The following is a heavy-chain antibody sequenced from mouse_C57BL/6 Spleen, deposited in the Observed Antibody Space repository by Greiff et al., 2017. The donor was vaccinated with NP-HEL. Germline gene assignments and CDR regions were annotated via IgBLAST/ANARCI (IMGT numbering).Heavy chain of an antibody. D-gene: IGHD2-12*01. J-gene: IGHJ3*01. CDR1: GYAFSSSW. CDR3: ARENRYDWFAY. Sequence: VQGVESGPELVKPGASVKISCKASGYAFSSSWMNWVKQRPGKGLEWIGRIYPGDGDTNYNGKFKGKATLTADKSSSTAYMQLSSLTSEDSAVYFCARENRYDWFAYWGQGTLVTVSA. CDR2: IYPGDGDT. V-gene: IGHV1-82*01.